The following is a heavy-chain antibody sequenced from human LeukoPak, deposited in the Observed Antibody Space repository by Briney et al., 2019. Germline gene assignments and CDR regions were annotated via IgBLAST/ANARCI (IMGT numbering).Heavy chain of an antibody. V-gene: IGHV3-30*02. Sequence: GGSLRLSCAASGFTFSSYGMHWVRQAPGKGLEWVAFIRYDGSNKYYADSVKGRFTISRDNSKNTLYLQMNSLRAEDTAVYYCARHGDYYGSGVDYWGQGTLVTVSS. CDR2: IRYDGSNK. CDR1: GFTFSSYG. D-gene: IGHD3-10*01. J-gene: IGHJ4*02. CDR3: ARHGDYYGSGVDY.